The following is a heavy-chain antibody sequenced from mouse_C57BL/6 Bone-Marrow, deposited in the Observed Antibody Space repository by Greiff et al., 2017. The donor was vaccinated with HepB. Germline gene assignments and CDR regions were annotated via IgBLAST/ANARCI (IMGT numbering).Heavy chain of an antibody. CDR1: GYTFTSYT. Sequence: VQLQQSGAELARPGASVKMSCKASGYTFTSYTMHWVKLRPGQGLEWIGYINPSSGYTKYNQKFKDKATLTADKSSSTAYMQLSSLTSEDSAVYYCASPSWFAYWGQGTLVTVSA. CDR3: ASPSWFAY. CDR2: INPSSGYT. J-gene: IGHJ3*01. V-gene: IGHV1-4*01.